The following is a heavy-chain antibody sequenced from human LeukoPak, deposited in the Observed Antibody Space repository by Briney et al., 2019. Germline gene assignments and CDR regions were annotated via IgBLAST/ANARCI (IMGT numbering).Heavy chain of an antibody. CDR1: GFTFSSYG. J-gene: IGHJ6*02. Sequence: GGSLRLSCAASGFTFSSYGMHWVRQAPGKGLEWVAFIRYDGSNKYYADSVKGRFTISRDNSKNTLYLQMNSLRAEDTAVYYCAKDRLLLWLGGGSSAHYYPYYGVDVWGQGTTVTVSS. D-gene: IGHD3-10*01. CDR2: IRYDGSNK. V-gene: IGHV3-30*02. CDR3: AKDRLLLWLGGGSSAHYYPYYGVDV.